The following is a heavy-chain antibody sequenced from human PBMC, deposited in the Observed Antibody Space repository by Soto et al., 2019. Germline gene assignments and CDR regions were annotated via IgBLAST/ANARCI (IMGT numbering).Heavy chain of an antibody. CDR3: AKRVAYSSSSAYFDY. Sequence: EVQLVESGGGLVQPGRSLRLSCAASGFTFDDYAMHWVRQAPGKGLEWVSGISWNSGSIGYADSVKGRFTISRDNAKNSLYLQMNSLRAEDTALYYCAKRVAYSSSSAYFDYWAQGTLVTVSS. CDR1: GFTFDDYA. D-gene: IGHD6-6*01. CDR2: ISWNSGSI. J-gene: IGHJ4*02. V-gene: IGHV3-9*01.